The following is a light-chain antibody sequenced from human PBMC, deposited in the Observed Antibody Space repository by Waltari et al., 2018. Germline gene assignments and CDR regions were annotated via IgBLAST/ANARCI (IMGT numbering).Light chain of an antibody. CDR1: SSNIGSKS. CDR3: ATWDDSLNGL. V-gene: IGLV1-44*01. Sequence: QSVLTQPPSASGTPGQRVTISCSGSSSNIGSKSVNWYQQVSGAAPKLLIYSTNKRPSGVPYRFSGSKSGTSASLAISGLQSEDEAYYYCATWDDSLNGLFGGGTKLTVL. CDR2: STN. J-gene: IGLJ2*01.